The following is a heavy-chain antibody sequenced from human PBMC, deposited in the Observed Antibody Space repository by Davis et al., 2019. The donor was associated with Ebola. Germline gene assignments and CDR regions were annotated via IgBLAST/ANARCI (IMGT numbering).Heavy chain of an antibody. D-gene: IGHD6-6*01. Sequence: AASVKVSCKASGYTFTSYAMHWVRQAPGQRLEWMGWINAGNGNTKYSQKFQGRVTITRDTSASTAYMELSSLRSEDTAVYYCARGSSKAYYYYGMDVWGQGTKVTVSS. CDR2: INAGNGNT. CDR1: GYTFTSYA. CDR3: ARGSSKAYYYYGMDV. J-gene: IGHJ6*02. V-gene: IGHV1-3*01.